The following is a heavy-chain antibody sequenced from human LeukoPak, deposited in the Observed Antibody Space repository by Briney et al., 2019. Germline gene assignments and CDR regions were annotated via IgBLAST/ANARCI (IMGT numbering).Heavy chain of an antibody. Sequence: VASVKVSCKASGGTFSSYAISRVRQAPGQGLEWMGRIIPIFGTANYAQKFQGRVTITTDESTSTAYMELSSLRSEDTAVYYCASKSEGYYDSSGYPDYWGQGTLVTVSS. D-gene: IGHD3-22*01. CDR1: GGTFSSYA. CDR3: ASKSEGYYDSSGYPDY. CDR2: IIPIFGTA. J-gene: IGHJ4*02. V-gene: IGHV1-69*05.